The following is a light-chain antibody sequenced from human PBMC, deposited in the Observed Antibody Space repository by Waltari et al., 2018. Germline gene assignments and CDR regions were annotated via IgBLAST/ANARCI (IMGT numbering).Light chain of an antibody. V-gene: IGLV2-14*03. Sequence: QSALTQPASVSGSPGQSITISCSDVGGYNYVSWYQQHPGKAPKLIIYDVTNRPSGVSDRFSASKAGNTASLTISGLQVEDEADYYCSSYTTSSVLFGGGTKLTVL. J-gene: IGLJ2*01. CDR2: DVT. CDR1: DVGGYNY. CDR3: SSYTTSSVL.